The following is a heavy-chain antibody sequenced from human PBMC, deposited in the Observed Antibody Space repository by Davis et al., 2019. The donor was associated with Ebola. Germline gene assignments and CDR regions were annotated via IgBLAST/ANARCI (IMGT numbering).Heavy chain of an antibody. CDR1: GFTFSTYA. D-gene: IGHD1-26*01. CDR2: ISDSGRNT. V-gene: IGHV3-23*01. Sequence: GESLKISCAASGFTFSTYAMTWVRQTPGRGLEWVSAISDSGRNTFYADSVKGRFTVSRDNSKSTLYLQLSSLRAEDTAVYYCAKDRFGIVGVNDYWGQGTLVTVSS. CDR3: AKDRFGIVGVNDY. J-gene: IGHJ4*02.